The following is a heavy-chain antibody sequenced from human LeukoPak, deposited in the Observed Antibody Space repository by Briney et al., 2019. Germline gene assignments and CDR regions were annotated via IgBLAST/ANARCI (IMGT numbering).Heavy chain of an antibody. V-gene: IGHV3-7*01. J-gene: IGHJ4*02. D-gene: IGHD3-10*01. Sequence: GGSLRLSCGVSGFSFSSYYMSWVRQAPGKGLEWVANIKQDGGETSYVGSVRGRFTISRDNAKNSLYLQLNNLRAEDTAMYYCARRRGYGSGPDPFDYWGQGILVIVSS. CDR1: GFSFSSYY. CDR3: ARRRGYGSGPDPFDY. CDR2: IKQDGGET.